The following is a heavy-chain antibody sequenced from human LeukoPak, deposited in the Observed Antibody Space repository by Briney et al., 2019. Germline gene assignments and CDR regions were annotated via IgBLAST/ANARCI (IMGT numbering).Heavy chain of an antibody. D-gene: IGHD5-12*01. CDR2: IYYSGST. Sequence: PSETLFLTCTVSGGSISSYYWSWIRQPPGKGLEWIGYIYYSGSTNYNPSLKSRVTISVDTSKNQFSLKLSSVTAADTAVYYCARGNIVATVIDYWGQGTLVTVSS. CDR1: GGSISSYY. CDR3: ARGNIVATVIDY. V-gene: IGHV4-59*01. J-gene: IGHJ4*02.